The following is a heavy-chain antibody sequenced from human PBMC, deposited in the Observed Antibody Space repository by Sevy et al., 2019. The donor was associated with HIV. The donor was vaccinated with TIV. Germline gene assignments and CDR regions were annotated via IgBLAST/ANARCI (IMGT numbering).Heavy chain of an antibody. V-gene: IGHV4-30-4*01. D-gene: IGHD5-12*01. CDR1: GGSISSGDYY. CDR2: IYYSGST. CDR3: ARARVATIPNWFDP. Sequence: SETLYLTCTVSGGSISSGDYYWSWIRQPPGKGLEWIGYIYYSGSTYYNPSLKSRVTISVDTSKNQFSLKLSSVTAADTAVYYCARARVATIPNWFDPWGQGTLVTVSS. J-gene: IGHJ5*02.